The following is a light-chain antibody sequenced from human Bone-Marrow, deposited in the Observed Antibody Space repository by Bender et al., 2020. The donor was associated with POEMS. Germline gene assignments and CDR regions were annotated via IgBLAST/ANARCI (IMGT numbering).Light chain of an antibody. V-gene: IGLV1-44*01. CDR2: NSD. CDR1: ASDRGTTP. J-gene: IGLJ1*01. Sequence: QSVLTQPPSASATPGQRVTISCSRSASDRGTTPINWYQHLPGTAPKLIIYNSDQRPSGVPDRFSGSMSGTSASLTISGLQSEDEAEYYCAGWDNSLIGYVFGSGTKVTVL. CDR3: AGWDNSLIGYV.